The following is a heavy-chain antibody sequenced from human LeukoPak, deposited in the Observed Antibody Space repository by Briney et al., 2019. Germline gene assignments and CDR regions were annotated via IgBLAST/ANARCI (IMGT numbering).Heavy chain of an antibody. D-gene: IGHD2-2*01. J-gene: IGHJ3*02. Sequence: ASVKVSRKASGGTFSSYAISWVRQAPGQGLEWMGGIIPIFGTANYAQKFQGRVTITADESTSTAYMELSSLRSEDTAVYYCADCSSTSCLGWGAFDIWGQGTMVTVSS. CDR2: IIPIFGTA. CDR3: ADCSSTSCLGWGAFDI. V-gene: IGHV1-69*01. CDR1: GGTFSSYA.